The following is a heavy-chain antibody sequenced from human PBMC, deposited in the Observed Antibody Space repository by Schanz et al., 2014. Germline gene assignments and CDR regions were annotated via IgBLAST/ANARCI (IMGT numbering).Heavy chain of an antibody. J-gene: IGHJ4*02. D-gene: IGHD2-8*01. Sequence: EVQLVESGGGLVQPGGSLRLSCTASGFTFSDYWMSWVRQAPGKGLEWVSYISRSTPDVYYADSVKGRFTMSRDNAKNSVLMQMNSVRAEVTDVDYCGRDGVFAFDYWGQGTLVTVSS. CDR2: ISRSTPDV. CDR3: GRDGVFAFDY. CDR1: GFTFSDYW. V-gene: IGHV3-48*01.